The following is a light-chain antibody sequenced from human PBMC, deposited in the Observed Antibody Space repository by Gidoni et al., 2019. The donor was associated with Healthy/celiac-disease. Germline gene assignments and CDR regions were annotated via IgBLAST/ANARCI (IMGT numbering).Light chain of an antibody. V-gene: IGKV3-20*01. CDR2: GAS. CDR3: QKYDSPWT. Sequence: LTQPPVTLSLSPGERATLSCRVSQSVSSIYLAWYQQETGQDPRLLIYGASSRATGIPDRFSGSGSGTDFTITISRLEPEDFAVYYCQKYDSPWTFGQGTKVEIK. J-gene: IGKJ1*01. CDR1: QSVSSIY.